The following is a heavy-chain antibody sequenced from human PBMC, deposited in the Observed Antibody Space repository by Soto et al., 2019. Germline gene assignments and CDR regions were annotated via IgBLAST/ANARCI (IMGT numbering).Heavy chain of an antibody. V-gene: IGHV4-39*01. J-gene: IGHJ5*02. CDR3: ARVDDSSGYYYPWFEP. Sequence: SETLSLTCTVSGGSISSSSYYWGWIRQPPGKGLEWIGSIYYSGSTYYNPSLKSRVTISVDTSKNQFSLKLSSVTAADTAVYYCARVDDSSGYYYPWFEPWGQGTLVTVSS. CDR2: IYYSGST. CDR1: GGSISSSSYY. D-gene: IGHD3-22*01.